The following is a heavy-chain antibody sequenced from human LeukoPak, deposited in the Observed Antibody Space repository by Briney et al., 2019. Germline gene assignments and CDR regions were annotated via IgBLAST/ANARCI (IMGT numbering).Heavy chain of an antibody. J-gene: IGHJ6*03. CDR1: GFTVRSNY. V-gene: IGHV3-66*01. CDR3: ARVEYGDYSYYYYYMDV. D-gene: IGHD4-17*01. Sequence: GGSLRLSCAASGFTVRSNYMNWVRQAPGKGLEWVSVIYSGGSTYYADSVKGRFTISRDNAKNSLYLQMNSLRAEDTAVYYCARVEYGDYSYYYYYMDVWGKGTTVTVSS. CDR2: IYSGGST.